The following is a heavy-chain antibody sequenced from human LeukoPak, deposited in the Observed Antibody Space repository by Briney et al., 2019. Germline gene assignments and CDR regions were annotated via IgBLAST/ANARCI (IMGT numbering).Heavy chain of an antibody. J-gene: IGHJ4*02. V-gene: IGHV3-48*01. D-gene: IGHD6-13*01. CDR1: GFTFSDYS. CDR3: ASEEIAAAGTDY. CDR2: ISSSSHKI. Sequence: GGSLRLSCAASGFTFSDYSMNWVRQAPGKGLEWVSYISSSSHKIFYADSVKGRFTISRENAKNSLYLQMNSLRAEDTAVYYCASEEIAAAGTDYWGQGTLVTVSS.